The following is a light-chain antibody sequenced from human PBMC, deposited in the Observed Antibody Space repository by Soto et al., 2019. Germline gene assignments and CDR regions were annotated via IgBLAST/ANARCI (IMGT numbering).Light chain of an antibody. V-gene: IGLV1-51*01. Sequence: QSVLTQPPSGSAATGQEVRSCSSGCSSNIGNNFVSWYQHLPGVAPRLLIFDNNERPSGTPDRFSGSKAGTSATLAITGLQTGDEADYYCATWDSSLRALIFGGGTKLTVL. CDR3: ATWDSSLRALI. CDR1: SSNIGNNF. CDR2: DNN. J-gene: IGLJ2*01.